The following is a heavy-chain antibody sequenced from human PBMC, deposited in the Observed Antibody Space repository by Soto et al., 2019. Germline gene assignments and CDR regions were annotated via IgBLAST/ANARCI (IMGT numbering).Heavy chain of an antibody. CDR2: IYYSGST. D-gene: IGHD5-18*01. CDR1: GGSISSYY. Sequence: SETLSLTCTVSGGSISSYYWSWIRQPPGKGLEWIGYIYYSGSTNYNPSLKSRVTISVDTSKNQFSLKLSSVTAADTAVYYCARGNLVDTAMVTMSYYYYGMDVWGQGTTVTVS. CDR3: ARGNLVDTAMVTMSYYYYGMDV. V-gene: IGHV4-59*01. J-gene: IGHJ6*02.